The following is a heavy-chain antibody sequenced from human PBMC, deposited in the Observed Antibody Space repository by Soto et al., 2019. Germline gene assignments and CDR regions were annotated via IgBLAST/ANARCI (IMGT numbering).Heavy chain of an antibody. CDR3: ARTLFRTTVVTPSDS. V-gene: IGHV3-30-3*01. J-gene: IGHJ4*02. D-gene: IGHD2-21*02. CDR2: ISYEGSNK. Sequence: QVQLVESGGGVVQPGRSLRLSCAASGFTFNIYAIHWVRQAPGKGLEWVAVISYEGSNKYYAVSVKGRVTISRDNSKNTVDLQMSSLRAEDTAMYYCARTLFRTTVVTPSDSWGQGTLVTVSS. CDR1: GFTFNIYA.